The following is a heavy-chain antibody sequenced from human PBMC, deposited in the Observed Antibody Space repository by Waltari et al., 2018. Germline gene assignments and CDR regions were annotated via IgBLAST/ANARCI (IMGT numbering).Heavy chain of an antibody. Sequence: QVQLVQSGAEVKKPGASVKVSCKVSGYTLTELSMHWVRQAPGKGLEWMGVFDPEEGEPIYSQKFQGRVTMTEDTSTDTAYMELSSLRSEDTAVYYCATPLGGSGGFGYWGQGTLVTVSS. V-gene: IGHV1-24*01. CDR2: FDPEEGEP. J-gene: IGHJ4*02. CDR3: ATPLGGSGGFGY. D-gene: IGHD3-10*01. CDR1: GYTLTELS.